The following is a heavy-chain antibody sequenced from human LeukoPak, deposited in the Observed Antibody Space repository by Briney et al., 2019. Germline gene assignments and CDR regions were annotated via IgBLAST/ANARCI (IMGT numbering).Heavy chain of an antibody. CDR2: IIPIFGTA. CDR1: GGTFSSYA. J-gene: IGHJ6*03. V-gene: IGHV1-69*13. D-gene: IGHD6-13*01. Sequence: SVKVSCKASGGTFSSYAISWVRQAPGQGLEWMGGIIPIFGTANYAQKFQGRVTITADESTSTAYVELSSLRSEDTAVYYCARGRYIAAAGRRSYYYYYMDVWGKGTTVTISS. CDR3: ARGRYIAAAGRRSYYYYYMDV.